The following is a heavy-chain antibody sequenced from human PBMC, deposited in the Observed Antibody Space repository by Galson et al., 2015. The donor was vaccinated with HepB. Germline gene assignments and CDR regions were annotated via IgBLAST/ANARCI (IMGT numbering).Heavy chain of an antibody. J-gene: IGHJ6*02. CDR2: ISYDGSNK. D-gene: IGHD1-26*01. CDR3: AREEGATAPSQSYYYYGMDV. Sequence: SLRLSCAASGFTFSSYAMHWVRQAPGKGLEWVAVISYDGSNKYYADSVKGRFTISRDNSKNTLYLQMNSLRAEDTAVYYCAREEGATAPSQSYYYYGMDVLGQGATVTVSS. CDR1: GFTFSSYA. V-gene: IGHV3-30-3*01.